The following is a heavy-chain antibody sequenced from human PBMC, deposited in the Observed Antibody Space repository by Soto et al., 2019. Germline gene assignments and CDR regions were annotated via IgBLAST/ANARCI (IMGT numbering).Heavy chain of an antibody. V-gene: IGHV3-30-3*01. J-gene: IGHJ6*02. CDR2: ISYDGSNK. CDR3: ARGLEPEQMIVYYYYGMDV. Sequence: GGSLRLSCAASGFTFSSYAMHWVRQAPGKGLEWVAVISYDGSNKYYADSVKGRFTISRDNSKNTLYLQMNSLRAEDTAVYYCARGLEPEQMIVYYYYGMDVWGQGTTVTVSS. D-gene: IGHD1-26*01. CDR1: GFTFSSYA.